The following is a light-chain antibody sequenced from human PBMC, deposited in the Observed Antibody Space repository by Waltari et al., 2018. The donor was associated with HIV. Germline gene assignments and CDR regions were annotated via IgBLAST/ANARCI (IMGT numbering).Light chain of an antibody. V-gene: IGKV1-5*03. CDR1: QNVDSW. CDR3: QQYNSDFYT. Sequence: IQMTQSPSILSASVGDRVTITCRARQNVDSWLAWYQQRPGKAPKLLIYKASTLQYAVPARFTGSGSGTNFTLTINSLHPDDFATYYCQQYNSDFYTFGLGTRLDLK. J-gene: IGKJ2*01. CDR2: KAS.